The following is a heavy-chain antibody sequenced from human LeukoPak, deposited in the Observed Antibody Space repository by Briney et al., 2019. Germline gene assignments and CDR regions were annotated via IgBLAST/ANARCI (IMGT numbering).Heavy chain of an antibody. D-gene: IGHD4-11*01. CDR2: IYYSGST. CDR1: GGSISSSSYY. J-gene: IGHJ6*02. V-gene: IGHV4-39*01. Sequence: SETLSLTCTVSGGSISSSSYYWGWIRQPPGTGLEWIGSIYYSGSTYYNPSLKSRVTISVDTSKNQFSLKLSSVTAADTAVYYCASQQSDPPSYYGMDVWGQGTTVTVSS. CDR3: ASQQSDPPSYYGMDV.